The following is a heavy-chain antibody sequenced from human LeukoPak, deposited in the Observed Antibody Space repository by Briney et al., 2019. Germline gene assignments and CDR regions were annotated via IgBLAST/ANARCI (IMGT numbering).Heavy chain of an antibody. V-gene: IGHV3-33*01. CDR2: IWFDGSNK. D-gene: IGHD3-10*01. CDR1: GFSFSTYG. J-gene: IGHJ2*01. CDR3: ARVVSYYGSSYRLLDL. Sequence: GRSVRLSCEASGFSFSTYGMHWARQAPGKGLEWMALIWFDGSNKHYADSVKGRFTISRDNSKNTMYLQMDSLRAEDTAVYYCARVVSYYGSSYRLLDLWGRGTTVTVSS.